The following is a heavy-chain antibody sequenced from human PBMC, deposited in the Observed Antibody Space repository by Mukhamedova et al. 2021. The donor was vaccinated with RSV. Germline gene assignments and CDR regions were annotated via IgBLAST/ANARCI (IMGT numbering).Heavy chain of an antibody. CDR3: AREGRGGSHLDC. CDR2: GSEK. D-gene: IGHD1-26*01. J-gene: IGHJ4*02. Sequence: GSEKYYVDSVKGRFTISRDNAKNSLYLQMNSLRAEDTAVYYCAREGRGGSHLDCWGQGTLVIVSS. V-gene: IGHV3-7*01.